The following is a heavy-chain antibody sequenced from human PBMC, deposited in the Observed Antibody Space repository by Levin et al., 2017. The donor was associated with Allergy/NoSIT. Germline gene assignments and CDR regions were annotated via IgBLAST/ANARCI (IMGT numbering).Heavy chain of an antibody. J-gene: IGHJ5*02. CDR3: ARDALVDYYGSGSYYYSWFDP. D-gene: IGHD3-10*01. Sequence: SCAASGFTFSSYAMHWVRQAPGKGLEWVAVISYDGSNKYYADSVKGRFTISRVNSKNTLYLQMNSLRAEDTAVYYCARDALVDYYGSGSYYYSWFDPWGQGTLVTVSS. CDR1: GFTFSSYA. V-gene: IGHV3-30-3*01. CDR2: ISYDGSNK.